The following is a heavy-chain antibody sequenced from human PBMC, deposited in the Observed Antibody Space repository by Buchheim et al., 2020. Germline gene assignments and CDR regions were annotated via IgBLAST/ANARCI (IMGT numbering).Heavy chain of an antibody. V-gene: IGHV1-2*04. CDR1: GYTFTGYY. D-gene: IGHD6-19*01. Sequence: QVQLVQSGAEVKKPGASVKVSCKASGYTFTGYYIHWVRQAPGQGLEWMGWINPNFGDTNYAQKFEDWVTMTRDTSISTVYMELSRLRSDDTAVYYCARGHFSGWYVSSIEYYFDYWGQGTL. CDR3: ARGHFSGWYVSSIEYYFDY. CDR2: INPNFGDT. J-gene: IGHJ4*02.